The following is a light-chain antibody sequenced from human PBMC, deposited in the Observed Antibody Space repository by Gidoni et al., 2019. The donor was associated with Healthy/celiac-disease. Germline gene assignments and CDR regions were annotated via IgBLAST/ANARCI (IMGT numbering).Light chain of an antibody. Sequence: DIEMTQSPLSLPVTPGEPASISCRSSQSLLHSNGYNYLDWYLQKPGQSPQLLIYLGSNLASGVPDRFSGSGSGTDFTLKISRVEAEDVGVYYCMQALQTPYTFGQGTKLEIK. CDR1: QSLLHSNGYNY. CDR2: LGS. J-gene: IGKJ2*01. V-gene: IGKV2-28*01. CDR3: MQALQTPYT.